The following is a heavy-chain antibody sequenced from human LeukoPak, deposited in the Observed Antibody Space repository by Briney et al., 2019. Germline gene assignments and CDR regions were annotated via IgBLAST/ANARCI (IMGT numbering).Heavy chain of an antibody. J-gene: IGHJ5*02. CDR2: ISGSGGST. Sequence: GGSLRLSCAASGFTFSSYAMSWVRQAPGKGLEWVSTISGSGGSTYYADSVKGRFTISRDNSKNTLYLQMNSLRAEDTAVYYCAKPRPSYSSSWYDHWGQGTLVTVSS. CDR1: GFTFSSYA. D-gene: IGHD6-13*01. V-gene: IGHV3-23*01. CDR3: AKPRPSYSSSWYDH.